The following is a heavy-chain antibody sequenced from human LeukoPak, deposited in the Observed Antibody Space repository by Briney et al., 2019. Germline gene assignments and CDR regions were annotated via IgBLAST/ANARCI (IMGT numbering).Heavy chain of an antibody. CDR1: GGTFSSYA. Sequence: ASVKVSCKASGGTFSSYAISWVRQAPGQGLEWMGGIIPIFGTANYAQKFQGRVTMTRDTSTSTVYMELSSLRSDDTAVYYCARAGTLNWFDPWGQGTLVTVSS. D-gene: IGHD1-1*01. V-gene: IGHV1-69*05. J-gene: IGHJ5*02. CDR2: IIPIFGTA. CDR3: ARAGTLNWFDP.